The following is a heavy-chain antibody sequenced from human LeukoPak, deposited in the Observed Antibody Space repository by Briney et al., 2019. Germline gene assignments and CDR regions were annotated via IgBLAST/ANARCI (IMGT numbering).Heavy chain of an antibody. J-gene: IGHJ5*02. CDR2: ISYDGSNK. Sequence: GGSLRLSCAASGFTVSSNYMSWVRQAPGKGLEWVAVISYDGSNKYYADSVKGRFTISRDNAKNSLYLQMNSLRAEDTAVYYCARDSYDILTGPVTWGQGTLVTVSS. V-gene: IGHV3-30*03. CDR1: GFTVSSNY. D-gene: IGHD3-9*01. CDR3: ARDSYDILTGPVT.